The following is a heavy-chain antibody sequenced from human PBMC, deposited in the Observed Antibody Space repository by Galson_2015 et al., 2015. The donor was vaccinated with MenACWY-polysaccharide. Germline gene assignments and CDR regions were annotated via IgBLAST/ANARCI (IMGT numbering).Heavy chain of an antibody. V-gene: IGHV3-33*01. Sequence: SLRLSCAASGFTFRNYGMHWVRQAPGKGLEWVAIIWYDGSKKYHADSVKGRFTISRDNSKNTLYLQMNSLRDEDTAVYHCASGRVPNGDEPLTYFDYWGQGTLVTVSS. CDR2: IWYDGSKK. D-gene: IGHD4-17*01. CDR3: ASGRVPNGDEPLTYFDY. CDR1: GFTFRNYG. J-gene: IGHJ4*02.